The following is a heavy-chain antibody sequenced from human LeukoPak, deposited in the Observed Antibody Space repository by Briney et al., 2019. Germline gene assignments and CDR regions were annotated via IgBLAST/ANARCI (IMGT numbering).Heavy chain of an antibody. CDR1: GFTFSSYW. Sequence: GGSLRLSCAASGFTFSSYWMHWVRQAPGKGLVWVSRINSDGSSTSYADSVKGRFTISRDNAKNTLYLQMNSLRAEDTAVYYCARDVHDAYYYYYYMDVWGKGTTVTISS. CDR3: ARDVHDAYYYYYYMDV. CDR2: INSDGSST. D-gene: IGHD1-1*01. J-gene: IGHJ6*03. V-gene: IGHV3-74*01.